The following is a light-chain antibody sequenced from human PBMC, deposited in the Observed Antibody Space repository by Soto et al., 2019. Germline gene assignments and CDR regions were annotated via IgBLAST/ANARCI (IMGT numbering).Light chain of an antibody. V-gene: IGKV1-8*01. CDR3: QQYAGSPWT. CDR2: AAS. Sequence: AIRMTQSPSSLSASTGDRVTITCRASQGISSYLAWYQQKPGKAPKLLIYAASTLQSGVPSRFSGSGSGTDFTLTISRLEPEDFAVYYCQQYAGSPWTFGQGTKVDIK. CDR1: QGISSY. J-gene: IGKJ1*01.